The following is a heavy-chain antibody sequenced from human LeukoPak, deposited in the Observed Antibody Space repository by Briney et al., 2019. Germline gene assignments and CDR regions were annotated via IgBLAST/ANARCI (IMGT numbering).Heavy chain of an antibody. CDR3: AKERDCSGGSCFKYYFDY. V-gene: IGHV3-30*02. D-gene: IGHD2-15*01. CDR1: GFTFSSYG. J-gene: IGHJ4*02. Sequence: GGSLRLSCAASGFTFSSYGMHWVRQAPGKGLEWVAFIRYDGSNKYYADSVKGRFTISRDNSKSTLYLQMNSLRAEDTAVYYCAKERDCSGGSCFKYYFDYWGQGTLVTVSS. CDR2: IRYDGSNK.